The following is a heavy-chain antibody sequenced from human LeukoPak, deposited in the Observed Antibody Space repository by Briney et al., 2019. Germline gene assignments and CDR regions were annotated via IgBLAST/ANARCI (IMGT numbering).Heavy chain of an antibody. D-gene: IGHD2-2*01. CDR2: INPSGGST. V-gene: IGHV1-46*01. Sequence: GASVKVSCKASGYTFTSYYMHWVRQAPGQGLEWMGIINPSGGSTSYAQKFQGRVTMTRDTSTSTVYMELRSLRSEDTAVYYCARRYCSSTSCSYNWGFAYGMDAWGQGTTVTVSS. CDR1: GYTFTSYY. CDR3: ARRYCSSTSCSYNWGFAYGMDA. J-gene: IGHJ6*02.